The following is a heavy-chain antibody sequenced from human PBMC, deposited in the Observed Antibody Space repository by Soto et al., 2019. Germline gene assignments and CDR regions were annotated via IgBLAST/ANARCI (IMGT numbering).Heavy chain of an antibody. CDR3: ARDSLIPSAADYYFDMDV. J-gene: IGHJ6*02. CDR2: IIPIFRTA. D-gene: IGHD2-21*01. V-gene: IGHV1-69*01. CDR1: GGDFSNYA. Sequence: QVQLVQSGAEVKKPGASVKVSCTASGGDFSNYAISWVRQAPGQGPEWMGGIIPIFRTATYAQKFQGRVTITGDDSTRTAYMELSGLTSEDTPDYYCARDSLIPSAADYYFDMDVWGQGPTVTVSS.